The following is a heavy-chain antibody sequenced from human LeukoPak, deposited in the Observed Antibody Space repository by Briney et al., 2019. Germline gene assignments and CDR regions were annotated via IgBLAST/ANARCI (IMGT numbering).Heavy chain of an antibody. CDR1: AASISNYY. J-gene: IGHJ4*02. CDR2: ISTSGST. CDR3: ASPRSGYRYTFDY. V-gene: IGHV4-4*09. D-gene: IGHD3-22*01. Sequence: SETLSLTCAVSAASISNYYWSWIRQAPGKGLEWIGYISTSGSTNYNPSLKSRVSISLDTSKNRFSLNLNFLTAANTAMYYCASPRSGYRYTFDYWGQGALVTVSS.